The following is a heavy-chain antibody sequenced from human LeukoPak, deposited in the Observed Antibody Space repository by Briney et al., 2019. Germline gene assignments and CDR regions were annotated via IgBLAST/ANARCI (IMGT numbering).Heavy chain of an antibody. CDR2: MNPNSGNT. V-gene: IGHV1-8*03. J-gene: IGHJ4*02. CDR3: ARSGGNFDWLLYLDY. CDR1: GYTFTSYD. D-gene: IGHD3-9*01. Sequence: ASVKVSCKASGYTFTSYDINWVRQATGQGREWMGWMNPNSGNTGYAQKFQGRVTITRNTSISTAYMELSSLRSEDTAVYYCARSGGNFDWLLYLDYWGQGTLVTVSS.